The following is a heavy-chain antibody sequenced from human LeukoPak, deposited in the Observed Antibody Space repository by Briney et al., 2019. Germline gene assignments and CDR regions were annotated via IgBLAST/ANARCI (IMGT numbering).Heavy chain of an antibody. CDR3: ARLAETTSGDY. D-gene: IGHD1-7*01. J-gene: IGHJ4*02. CDR1: GGSIKTYH. V-gene: IGHV4-59*01. Sequence: SETLSLTCTVSGGSIKTYHWNWIRQPPGKGLEWIGYIYNSAITNYNPSLKSRVSISIDTSKNQFSLKLNSVTAADTAVYYCARLAETTSGDYWGQGILVTVSA. CDR2: IYNSAIT.